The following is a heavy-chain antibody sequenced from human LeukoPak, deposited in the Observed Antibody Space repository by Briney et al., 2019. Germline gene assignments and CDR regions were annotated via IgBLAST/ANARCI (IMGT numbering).Heavy chain of an antibody. Sequence: GGSLRLSCAASGFTFSSYAMSWVRQAPGKGLEWVSAISGSGGSTYYADSVKGRFTISRDNSKNTLYLQMNSLRAEDTAVYYCAKDLLLWFGEVVGGMDVWGQGTTVTVSS. J-gene: IGHJ6*02. CDR2: ISGSGGST. V-gene: IGHV3-23*01. CDR1: GFTFSSYA. CDR3: AKDLLLWFGEVVGGMDV. D-gene: IGHD3-10*01.